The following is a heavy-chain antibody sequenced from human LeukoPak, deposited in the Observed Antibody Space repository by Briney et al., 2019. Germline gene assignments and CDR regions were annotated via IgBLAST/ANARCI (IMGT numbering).Heavy chain of an antibody. CDR1: GGSFSGYY. Sequence: SETLSPTCAVYGGSFSGYYWSWIRQPPGKGLEWIGEINHSGSTNYNPSLKSRVTISVDTSKNQFSLKLSSVTAADTAVYYCARGSRSSWLVAHAEYFQHWGQGTLVTVSS. J-gene: IGHJ1*01. D-gene: IGHD6-13*01. CDR3: ARGSRSSWLVAHAEYFQH. CDR2: INHSGST. V-gene: IGHV4-34*01.